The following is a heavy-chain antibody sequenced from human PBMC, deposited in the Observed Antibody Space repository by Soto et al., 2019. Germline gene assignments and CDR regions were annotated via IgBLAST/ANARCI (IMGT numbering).Heavy chain of an antibody. Sequence: QLQLQESCPGLVRPSETLFLTFTVSGGSISSTIYTWDWIRKPPGKGLEWIAGIYYSGRNYYNPSLEIQLTISVHTSKNQFSLKLDFVTAADTAVYYCARRGGANGTNDRWGQRALVTVPS. D-gene: IGHD1-26*01. V-gene: IGHV4-39*01. CDR1: GGSISSTIYT. CDR2: IYYSGRN. J-gene: IGHJ5*02. CDR3: ARRGGANGTNDR.